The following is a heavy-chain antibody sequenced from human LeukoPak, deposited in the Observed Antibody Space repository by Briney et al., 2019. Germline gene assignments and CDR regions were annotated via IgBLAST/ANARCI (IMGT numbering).Heavy chain of an antibody. V-gene: IGHV4-59*01. CDR1: GGSISSYY. CDR2: IYYSGSN. CDR3: ARDLAAAGTGGLDY. J-gene: IGHJ4*02. D-gene: IGHD6-13*01. Sequence: KSSETLSLTCTVSGGSISSYYWSWIRQPPGKGVEWVGYIYYSGSNNYNPSLKSRVTISVDTSKNQFSLKLSSVTAADTAVYYCARDLAAAGTGGLDYWGQGTLVTVSS.